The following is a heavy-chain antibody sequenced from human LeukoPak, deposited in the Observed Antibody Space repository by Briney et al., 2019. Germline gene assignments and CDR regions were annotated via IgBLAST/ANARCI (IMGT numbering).Heavy chain of an antibody. D-gene: IGHD3-3*01. CDR1: GGTFSSYA. CDR3: ARDRFAYYDFWSGYFPRSRGPPMDV. Sequence: ASVKVSCKASGGTFSSYAISWVRQAPGQGLEWMGGIIPIFGTANYAQKFQGRVTITADESRSTAYMELSSLRSEDTAVYYCARDRFAYYDFWSGYFPRSRGPPMDVWGQGTTVTVSS. V-gene: IGHV1-69*13. J-gene: IGHJ6*02. CDR2: IIPIFGTA.